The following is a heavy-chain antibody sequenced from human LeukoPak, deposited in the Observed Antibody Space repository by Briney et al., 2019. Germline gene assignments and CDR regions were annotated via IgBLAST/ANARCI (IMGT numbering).Heavy chain of an antibody. CDR2: ISGSGGST. V-gene: IGHV3-23*01. CDR1: GFTFSNYA. D-gene: IGHD3-22*01. CDR3: AKCYYDSSGYYFGAFDI. J-gene: IGHJ3*02. Sequence: PGGSLRLSCAASGFTFSNYAMSWVRQAPGKGLEWVSAISGSGGSTYYADSVKGRFTISRDNSKNTPYLQMNSLRAEDTAVYYCAKCYYDSSGYYFGAFDIWGQGTMVTVSS.